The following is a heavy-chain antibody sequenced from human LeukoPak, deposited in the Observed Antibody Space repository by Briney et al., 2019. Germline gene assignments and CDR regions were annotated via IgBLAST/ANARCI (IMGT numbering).Heavy chain of an antibody. CDR1: GFTFSSYS. D-gene: IGHD1-14*01. CDR3: ARVPGRGDGGYYYYYMDV. CDR2: ISSSSSYI. J-gene: IGHJ6*03. Sequence: GGSLRLSCAASGFTFSSYSMNWVRQAPGKGLEWVSSISSSSSYISYADSVKGRFTISRDNAKNSLYLQMNSLRAEDTAVYYCARVPGRGDGGYYYYYMDVWGKGTTVTVSS. V-gene: IGHV3-21*01.